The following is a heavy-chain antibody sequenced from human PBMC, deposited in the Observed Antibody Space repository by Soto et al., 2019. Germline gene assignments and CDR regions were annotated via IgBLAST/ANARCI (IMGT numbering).Heavy chain of an antibody. D-gene: IGHD6-6*01. CDR1: GFTFSSYA. Sequence: GGSLRLSCAASGFTFSSYAMSWVRQAPGKGLEWVSAISGSGGSTYYADSVKGRFTISRDNSKNTLYLQMNSLRAEDTAVYYCAKSRLIVARLRRVRYYYYGMDVWGQGTTVTVSS. CDR3: AKSRLIVARLRRVRYYYYGMDV. CDR2: ISGSGGST. J-gene: IGHJ6*02. V-gene: IGHV3-23*01.